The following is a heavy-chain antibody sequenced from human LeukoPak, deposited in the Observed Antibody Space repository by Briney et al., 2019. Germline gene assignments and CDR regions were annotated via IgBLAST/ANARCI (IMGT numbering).Heavy chain of an antibody. CDR1: GGSISSSSYY. D-gene: IGHD3-22*01. J-gene: IGHJ4*02. Sequence: SETLSLTCTVSGGSISSSSYYWGWIRQPPGKGLEWIGEINHSGSTNYNPSLKSRVTISVDTSKNQFSLKLSSVTAADTAVYYCARGSHYYDSSGYSLDVYYFDYWGQGTLVTVSS. CDR2: INHSGST. V-gene: IGHV4-39*07. CDR3: ARGSHYYDSSGYSLDVYYFDY.